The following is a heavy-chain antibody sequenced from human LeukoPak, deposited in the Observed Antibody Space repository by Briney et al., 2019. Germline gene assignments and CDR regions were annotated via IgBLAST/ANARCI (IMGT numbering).Heavy chain of an antibody. J-gene: IGHJ5*02. CDR2: IYYSGST. CDR1: SGSISSYY. V-gene: IGHV4-59*01. CDR3: ARYFSGNSGNWFDP. D-gene: IGHD4-23*01. Sequence: SETLSLTCTVSSGSISSYYWSWIRQPPGKGLEWIGYIYYSGSTNYNPSLKSRVTISVDTSKNQFSLKLSSVTAADTAVYYCARYFSGNSGNWFDPWGQGTLVTVSS.